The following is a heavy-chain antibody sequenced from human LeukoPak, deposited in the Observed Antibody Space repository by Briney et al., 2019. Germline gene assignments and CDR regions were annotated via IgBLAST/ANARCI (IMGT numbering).Heavy chain of an antibody. CDR1: GFTFSNYA. CDR2: VSVNGYST. D-gene: IGHD6-6*01. J-gene: IGHJ4*02. CDR3: AKDQYTDSSAASDY. Sequence: GGSLRLPCAASGFTFSNYAMRWVRQAPGKGLEWVSTVSVNGYSTDYADSVKGRFTISRDNSKNTVYLQMNSLRAEDSAVYYCAKDQYTDSSAASDYWGQGILVTVSS. V-gene: IGHV3-23*01.